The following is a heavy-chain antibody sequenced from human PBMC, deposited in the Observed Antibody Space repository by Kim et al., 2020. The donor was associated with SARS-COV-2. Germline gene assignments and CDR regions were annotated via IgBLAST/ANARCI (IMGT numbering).Heavy chain of an antibody. Sequence: SETLSLTCTVSGGSISSSSYYWGWIRQPPGEGLEWVGSISYSGSTYYNPSLKSRVTISVDTSKNQFSLRLSSVTAADTAVYYCARHEVLLKNFDFWGRGT. CDR1: GGSISSSSYY. CDR2: ISYSGST. CDR3: ARHEVLLKNFDF. V-gene: IGHV4-39*01. D-gene: IGHD2-15*01. J-gene: IGHJ2*01.